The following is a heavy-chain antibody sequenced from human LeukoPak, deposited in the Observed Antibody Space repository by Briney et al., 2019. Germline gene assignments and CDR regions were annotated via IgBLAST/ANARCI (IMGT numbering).Heavy chain of an antibody. CDR1: GFTFSSYA. CDR2: ISGSGGST. J-gene: IGHJ5*02. D-gene: IGHD4-17*01. CDR3: AKDRDYGDYGTNWFDP. V-gene: IGHV3-23*01. Sequence: GGSLRLSCAASGFTFSSYAMSWVRQAPGKGLEWVSAISGSGGSTYYADSVKGRFTISRDNSKNTLYLQMNSLRAEDTAVYYCAKDRDYGDYGTNWFDPWGQGTLVTVSS.